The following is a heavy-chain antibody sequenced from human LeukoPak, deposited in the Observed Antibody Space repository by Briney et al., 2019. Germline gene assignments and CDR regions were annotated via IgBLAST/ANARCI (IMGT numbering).Heavy chain of an antibody. CDR3: ARSPPRYYYGSGSYLRDWFDP. D-gene: IGHD3-10*01. J-gene: IGHJ5*02. CDR2: INHSGST. CDR1: GGSFSGYY. Sequence: YPSETLSLTCAVYGGSFSGYYWSWIRQPPGKGLEWIGEINHSGSTNYNPSLKSRVTILVDTSKNQFSLKLSSVTAADTAVYYCARSPPRYYYGSGSYLRDWFDPWGQGTLVTVSS. V-gene: IGHV4-34*01.